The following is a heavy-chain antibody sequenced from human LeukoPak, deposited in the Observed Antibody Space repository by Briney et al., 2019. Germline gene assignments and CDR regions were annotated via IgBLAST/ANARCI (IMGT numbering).Heavy chain of an antibody. D-gene: IGHD3-10*01. CDR3: AKVGWYGDLEH. CDR2: ISGGGVSI. CDR1: GCSLGKYG. Sequence: GGALPLTCQGSGCSLGKYGWRGVRHPPARGRAGVGTISGGGVSIYYAESVRDRFSNSRDNNENTVTLQMHSLRAEDTALYYCAKVGWYGDLEHWGQGTQVVVSS. V-gene: IGHV3-23*01. J-gene: IGHJ1*01.